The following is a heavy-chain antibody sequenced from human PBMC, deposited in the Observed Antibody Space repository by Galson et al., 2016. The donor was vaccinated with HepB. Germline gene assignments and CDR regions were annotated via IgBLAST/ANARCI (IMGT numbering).Heavy chain of an antibody. Sequence: SLRLSCAASGFTFSSYWLHWVRQVPGKGLVWVSRIEGDGTGTHYADSVKGRLTISRTNAKTPLYVQMIGLRDEDTAVYYCARGVTSAPRSSFDHWGQGILVTVSS. D-gene: IGHD1-14*01. CDR3: ARGVTSAPRSSFDH. V-gene: IGHV3-74*01. CDR1: GFTFSSYW. CDR2: IEGDGTGT. J-gene: IGHJ4*02.